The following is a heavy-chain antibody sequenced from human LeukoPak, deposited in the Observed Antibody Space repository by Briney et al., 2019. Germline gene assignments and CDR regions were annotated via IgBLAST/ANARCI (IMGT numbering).Heavy chain of an antibody. Sequence: SETLSLTCTVSGGSISSYYWSWIRQPPGKGLEWIGYIYYSGSTNYNPSLKSRVTISVDTSKNQFSLKLSSVTAADTAVYYCARVGTYASGSYLSWLDYWGQGTLVTVSS. CDR2: IYYSGST. J-gene: IGHJ4*02. V-gene: IGHV4-59*01. D-gene: IGHD3-10*01. CDR1: GGSISSYY. CDR3: ARVGTYASGSYLSWLDY.